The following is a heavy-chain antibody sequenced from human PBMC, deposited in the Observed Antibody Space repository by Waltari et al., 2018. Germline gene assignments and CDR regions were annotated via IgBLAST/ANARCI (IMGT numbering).Heavy chain of an antibody. V-gene: IGHV3-20*04. CDR1: GLTFDDYG. Sequence: EVQLVESGGGVVRPGGSLRLSCAASGLTFDDYGMSWVRQAPGKGLEWVSGINWNGGSTCYADSVKGRFTISRDNAKNSLYLQMNSLRAEDTALYYCAKGAVTNVGYMDVWGKGTTVTVSS. D-gene: IGHD4-17*01. CDR2: INWNGGST. CDR3: AKGAVTNVGYMDV. J-gene: IGHJ6*03.